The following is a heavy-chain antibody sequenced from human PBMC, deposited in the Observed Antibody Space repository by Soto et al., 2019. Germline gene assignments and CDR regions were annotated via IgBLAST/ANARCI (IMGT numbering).Heavy chain of an antibody. J-gene: IGHJ5*02. CDR3: ASFYCSSTSCYSPDWFDP. V-gene: IGHV4-39*01. CDR2: IYYSGST. CDR1: GGSISSSSYY. Sequence: SETLSLTCTVSGGSISSSSYYWGWIRQPPGKGLEWIGSIYYSGSTYYNPSLRSRVTISVDTSKNQFSLKLSSVTAADTAVYYCASFYCSSTSCYSPDWFDPWGQGTLVTVSS. D-gene: IGHD2-2*01.